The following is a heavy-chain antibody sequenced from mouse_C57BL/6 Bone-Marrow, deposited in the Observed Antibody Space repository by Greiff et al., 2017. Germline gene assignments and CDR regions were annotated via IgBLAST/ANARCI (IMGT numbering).Heavy chain of an antibody. V-gene: IGHV1-58*01. CDR2: IHIGNGYT. Sequence: VHVKQSGAELVRPGSSVKMSCKTSGYTFTSYGINWVKQRPGQGLEWIGNIHIGNGYTEYNEKFKGKATLTVDTSSSTAYMQLSSLTSEDSAIYFSARDAWFAYWGQGTLVTVAA. CDR3: ARDAWFAY. J-gene: IGHJ3*01. CDR1: GYTFTSYG.